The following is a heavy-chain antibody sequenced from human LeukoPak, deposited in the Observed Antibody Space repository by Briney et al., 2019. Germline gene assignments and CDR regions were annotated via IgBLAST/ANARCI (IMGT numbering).Heavy chain of an antibody. CDR1: GFTFSSYS. D-gene: IGHD2-21*02. CDR2: ISSSSSYI. CDR3: ARGQTGVVTVW. J-gene: IGHJ4*02. Sequence: GGSLRLSCAASGFTFSSYSMNWVRQAPGKGLEWVSSISSSSSYIYYADSVKGRFTISRDNAKNSLYLQMNSLRAEDTAVHYCARGQTGVVTVWWGQGTLVTVSS. V-gene: IGHV3-21*01.